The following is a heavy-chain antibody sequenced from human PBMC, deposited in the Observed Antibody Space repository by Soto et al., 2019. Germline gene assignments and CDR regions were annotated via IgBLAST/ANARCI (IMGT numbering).Heavy chain of an antibody. CDR3: TTVDYD. CDR2: INGRGGVT. Sequence: GGSLRLSCTVSGFTFNSHAMSWVRQAPGKGLEWVSAINGRGGVTLYADSVKGRFTISRDNSKSTLYLQMNSLKTEDTAVYYCTTVDYDWGQGTLVTVSS. D-gene: IGHD4-17*01. V-gene: IGHV3-23*01. J-gene: IGHJ4*02. CDR1: GFTFNSHA.